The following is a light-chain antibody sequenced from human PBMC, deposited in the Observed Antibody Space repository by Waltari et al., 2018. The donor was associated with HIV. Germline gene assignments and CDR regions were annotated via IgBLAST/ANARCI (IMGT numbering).Light chain of an antibody. CDR1: SSNIGAGYD. V-gene: IGLV1-40*01. CDR2: GNS. CDR3: QSYDSMSGFYV. J-gene: IGLJ1*01. Sequence: SSNIGAGYDVHWYQQLPGTAPKLLIYGNSNRPSGVPDRFSCSKSGTSASLAITGLQAEDEADYYCQSYDSMSGFYVFGTGTKVTVL.